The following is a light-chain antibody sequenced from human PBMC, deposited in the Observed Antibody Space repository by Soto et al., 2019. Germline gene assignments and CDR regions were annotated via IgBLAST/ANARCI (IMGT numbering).Light chain of an antibody. J-gene: IGKJ1*01. CDR2: GAS. V-gene: IGKV3-15*01. CDR1: PSVSSN. CDR3: QHYNNSPRT. Sequence: EIVMTQSPATLSVSPGERATLSCRASPSVSSNLSWYQQKPGQAPRLLIYGASTRATGIPARFSGSGSGTEFTLTISSLQSEDFAVYYCQHYNNSPRTFGQGTKLEIK.